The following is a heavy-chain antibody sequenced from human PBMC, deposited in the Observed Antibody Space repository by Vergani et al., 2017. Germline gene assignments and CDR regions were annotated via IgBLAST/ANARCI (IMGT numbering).Heavy chain of an antibody. J-gene: IGHJ4*02. CDR2: IGTAGDT. Sequence: EVQLVESGGGLVQPGGSLRLSCAASGFTFSRYDMHWVRQATGKGLEWVSAIGTAGDTYYPGSVKGRFTISRENAKNSLYLQMNSLRVGDTAVYYCARCSPGTWFGDFYSGISDYFDYWGQGTLVTVSS. D-gene: IGHD3-10*01. V-gene: IGHV3-13*01. CDR3: ARCSPGTWFGDFYSGISDYFDY. CDR1: GFTFSRYD.